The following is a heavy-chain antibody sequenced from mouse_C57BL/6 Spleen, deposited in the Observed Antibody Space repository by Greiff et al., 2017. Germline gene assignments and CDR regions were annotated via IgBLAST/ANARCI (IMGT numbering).Heavy chain of an antibody. J-gene: IGHJ2*01. V-gene: IGHV5-4*01. D-gene: IGHD1-1*01. CDR2: ISDGGSYT. CDR1: GFTFSSYA. CDR3: ARAQYYGSSYDYFDY. Sequence: VHVKQSGGGLVKPGGSLKLSCAASGFTFSSYAMSWVRQTPEKRLEWVATISDGGSYTSYPDNVKGRFTIARDNAKNNLYLQMSHLKSEDTARYYCARAQYYGSSYDYFDYWGQGTTLTVSS.